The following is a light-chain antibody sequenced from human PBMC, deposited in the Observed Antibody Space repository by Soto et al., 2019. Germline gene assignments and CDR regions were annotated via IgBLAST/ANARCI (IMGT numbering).Light chain of an antibody. V-gene: IGLV1-40*01. Sequence: QSVLTQPPSVSGAAGQRVTISCTGSSSNIGAGYGVHWYQQLPGTAPKLLIYVNSNRPSGVPDRFSGSKSGTSASLAITGLRAEDEADYYCQSYNSSLSGWVFGGGTKLTVL. CDR3: QSYNSSLSGWV. CDR2: VNS. CDR1: SSNIGAGYG. J-gene: IGLJ3*02.